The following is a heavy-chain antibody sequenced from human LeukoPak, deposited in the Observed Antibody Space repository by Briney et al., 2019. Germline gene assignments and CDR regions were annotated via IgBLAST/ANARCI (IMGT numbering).Heavy chain of an antibody. CDR2: IYPGDSDT. V-gene: IGHV5-51*01. D-gene: IGHD6-19*01. Sequence: GESLKISCKGSGYSFTNYWIGWVRQMPGKGLEWMGIIYPGDSDTRYSPSFQGQVTISADKSISTAYLQWSSLKASDTAMYYCARPAVAGTSGLVWFYPWGQGTLVTVSS. CDR1: GYSFTNYW. CDR3: ARPAVAGTSGLVWFYP. J-gene: IGHJ5*02.